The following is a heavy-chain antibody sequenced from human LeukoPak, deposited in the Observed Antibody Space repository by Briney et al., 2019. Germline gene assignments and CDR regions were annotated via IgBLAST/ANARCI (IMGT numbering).Heavy chain of an antibody. Sequence: PGGSLRLSCAASGFSFSTYSMNWVRQPPGKGLEWVSSITSSPTYIYYADSVKGRFTISRDNAKNSVYLQMNSLRVEDTAVYYCAREMTYDSDSSSFVWGQGTLVTVSS. J-gene: IGHJ4*02. D-gene: IGHD3-22*01. CDR1: GFSFSTYS. CDR2: ITSSPTYI. V-gene: IGHV3-21*01. CDR3: AREMTYDSDSSSFV.